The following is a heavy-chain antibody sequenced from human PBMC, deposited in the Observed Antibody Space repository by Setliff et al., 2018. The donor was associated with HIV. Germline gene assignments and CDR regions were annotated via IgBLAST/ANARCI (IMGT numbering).Heavy chain of an antibody. CDR2: INPNGGYT. D-gene: IGHD3-3*01. CDR1: EYTFTGYY. Sequence: ASVKVSCKASEYTFTGYYIHWVRQAPGQGLEWMGWINPNGGYTNYAQKFLGRVTMTQDTSFTTAYLELSRLGSDDTAVYYCAADNYNCNSFDSWGQGSLVTVSS. CDR3: AADNYNCNSFDS. V-gene: IGHV1-2*02. J-gene: IGHJ4*02.